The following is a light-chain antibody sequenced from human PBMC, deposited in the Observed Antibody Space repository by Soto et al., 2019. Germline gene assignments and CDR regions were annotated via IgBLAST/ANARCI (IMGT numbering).Light chain of an antibody. V-gene: IGKV2-29*01. Sequence: EIVMTQTPLSLSVTPGQPASISCKSSPSLLHSDGKTYFYWYQQKPGQAPRLXIYGASTWATNLPARFSGSGAGTEFTLTISSLQSEDSAVYYCQQYNNWPSLTLGGGTKVDIK. CDR2: GAS. CDR3: QQYNNWPSLT. CDR1: PSLLHSDGKTY. J-gene: IGKJ4*01.